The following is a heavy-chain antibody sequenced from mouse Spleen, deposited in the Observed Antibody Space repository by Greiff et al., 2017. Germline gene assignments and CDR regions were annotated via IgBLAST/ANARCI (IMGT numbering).Heavy chain of an antibody. CDR1: GFTFSSYA. J-gene: IGHJ2*01. CDR3: ARVYGNYVPFDY. V-gene: IGHV5-9-4*01. Sequence: EVQGVESGGGLVKPGGSLKLSCAASGFTFSSYAMSWVRQSPEKRLEWVAEISSGGSYTYYPDTVTGRFTISRDNAKNTLYLEMSSLRSEDTAMYYCARVYGNYVPFDYWGQGTTLTVSS. D-gene: IGHD2-1*01. CDR2: ISSGGSYT.